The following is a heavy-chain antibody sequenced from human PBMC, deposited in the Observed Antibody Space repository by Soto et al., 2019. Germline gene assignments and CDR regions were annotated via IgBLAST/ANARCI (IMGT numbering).Heavy chain of an antibody. CDR2: IYYSGST. CDR1: GGSISSGDYY. V-gene: IGHV4-30-4*01. Sequence: SETLSLTCTVSGGSISSGDYYWSWIRQPPGKGLEWIGYIYYSGSTYYNPSLKSRVTISVDTSKNQFSLKLSSVTAADTTVYYCARGYYDSSGYYFDAFDIWGQGTMVTVSS. D-gene: IGHD3-22*01. CDR3: ARGYYDSSGYYFDAFDI. J-gene: IGHJ3*02.